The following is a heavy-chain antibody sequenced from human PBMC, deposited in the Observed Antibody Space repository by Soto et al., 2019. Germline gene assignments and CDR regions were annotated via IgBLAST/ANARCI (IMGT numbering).Heavy chain of an antibody. CDR2: IYFNGNT. Sequence: TLSLTCTVSAASFSKYYWSWIRQPPGKGLEWIGYIYFNGNTNYNPSLKRRVTISIDTSKKQISLNLTSVTDADTAVYYCASVTFGGVVLAHWGQGTLVTVS. D-gene: IGHD3-16*01. CDR3: ASVTFGGVVLAH. V-gene: IGHV4-59*01. J-gene: IGHJ4*02. CDR1: AASFSKYY.